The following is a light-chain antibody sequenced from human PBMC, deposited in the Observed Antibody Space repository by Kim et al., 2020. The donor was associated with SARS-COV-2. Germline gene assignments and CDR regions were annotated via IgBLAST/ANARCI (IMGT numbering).Light chain of an antibody. CDR2: EDD. CDR3: QSYNRDNVL. CDR1: SGSIDDNY. V-gene: IGLV6-57*04. J-gene: IGLJ2*01. Sequence: NFMLTQPHSVSESPGKTVTISCTRSSGSIDDNYVQWYQQRPGGVPTTVIYEDDQRPSGVSDRLSGSIDNSSNSASLTISGLRTEDEADYYCQSYNRDNVLFGGGTKVTVL.